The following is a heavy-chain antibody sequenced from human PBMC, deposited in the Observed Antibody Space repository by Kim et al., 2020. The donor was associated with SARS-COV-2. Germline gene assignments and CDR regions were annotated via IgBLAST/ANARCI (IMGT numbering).Heavy chain of an antibody. V-gene: IGHV1-69*13. CDR3: ARRIQLWPHHRPLVD. D-gene: IGHD5-18*01. Sequence: SVKVSCKASGGTFSSYAISWVRQAPGQGLEWMGGIIPIFGTANYAQKFQGRVTITADESTSTAYMELSSLRSEDTAVYYCARRIQLWPHHRPLVDWGQGTLVTVSS. J-gene: IGHJ4*02. CDR1: GGTFSSYA. CDR2: IIPIFGTA.